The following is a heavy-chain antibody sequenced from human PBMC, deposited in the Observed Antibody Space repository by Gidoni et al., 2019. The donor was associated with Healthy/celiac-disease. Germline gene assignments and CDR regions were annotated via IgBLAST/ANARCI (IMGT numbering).Heavy chain of an antibody. J-gene: IGHJ4*02. CDR1: GFTFSSYA. CDR3: ARDPWWSGYYRAGGYFDY. CDR2: ISYDGSNK. D-gene: IGHD3-3*01. V-gene: IGHV3-30*01. Sequence: QVQLVESGGGVVQPGRSLRLSCAASGFTFSSYAMHWVRQAPGKGLEWVAVISYDGSNKYYADSVKGRFTISRDNSKNTLYLQMNSLRAEDTAVYYCARDPWWSGYYRAGGYFDYWGQGTLVTVSS.